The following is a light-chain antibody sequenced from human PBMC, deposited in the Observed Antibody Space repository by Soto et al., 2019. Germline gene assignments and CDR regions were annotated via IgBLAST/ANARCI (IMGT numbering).Light chain of an antibody. CDR3: PSYDSSLSSYV. CDR2: GNS. V-gene: IGLV1-40*01. CDR1: SSNIGAGYD. Sequence: QSVLTQPPSVSGAPGQRVTISCTGSSSNIGAGYDVHWYQQPPGTAPKLLIYGNSNRPSGVPDRFSGSKSGTSASLAITGLQAEDEADYYCPSYDSSLSSYVFGTGTKLTVL. J-gene: IGLJ1*01.